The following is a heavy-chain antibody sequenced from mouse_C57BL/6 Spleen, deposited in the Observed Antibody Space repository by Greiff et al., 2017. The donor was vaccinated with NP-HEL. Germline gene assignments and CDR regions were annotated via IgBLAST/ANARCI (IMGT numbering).Heavy chain of an antibody. V-gene: IGHV5-17*01. J-gene: IGHJ2*01. CDR3: ATLGRGNFDY. D-gene: IGHD4-1*01. CDR2: ISSGSSTI. CDR1: GFTFSDYG. Sequence: EVNVVESGGGLVKPGGSLKLSCAASGFTFSDYGMHWVRQAPEKGLEWVAYISSGSSTIYYADTVKGRFTISRNNAKNTLFLQMTSLRSEDTAMYYCATLGRGNFDYWGQGTTLTVSS.